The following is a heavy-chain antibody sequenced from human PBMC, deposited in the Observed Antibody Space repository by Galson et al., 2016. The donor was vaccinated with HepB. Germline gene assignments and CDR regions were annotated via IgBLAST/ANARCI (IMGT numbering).Heavy chain of an antibody. CDR2: ISGSRTTI. D-gene: IGHD3-3*01. V-gene: IGHV3-48*01. CDR1: GITFSSYS. CDR3: AGKGGSDFWSGYYEGAYYYGMDV. Sequence: SLRLSCAASGITFSSYSMNWVRQVPGTGLEWVSYISGSRTTIYYADSVKGRFTISRDNAKNSLYLQMNSLRAEDSAVYYCAGKGGSDFWSGYYEGAYYYGMDVWGQGTTVTVSS. J-gene: IGHJ6*02.